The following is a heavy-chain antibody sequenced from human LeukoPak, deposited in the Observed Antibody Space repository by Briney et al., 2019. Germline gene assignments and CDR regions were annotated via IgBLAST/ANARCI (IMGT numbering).Heavy chain of an antibody. CDR2: IYHSGST. V-gene: IGHV4-4*02. CDR3: AGLDYDILTGSPSGFDY. D-gene: IGHD3-9*01. Sequence: SETLSLTCAVSGGSISSSNWWSWVRQPPGKGLEWTGEIYHSGSTNYNPSLKSRVTISVDKSKNQFSLKLSSVTAADTAVYYCAGLDYDILTGSPSGFDYWGQGTLVTVSS. J-gene: IGHJ4*02. CDR1: GGSISSSNW.